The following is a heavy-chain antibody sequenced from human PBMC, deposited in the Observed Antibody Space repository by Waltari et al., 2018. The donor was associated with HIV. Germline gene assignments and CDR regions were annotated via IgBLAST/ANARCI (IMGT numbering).Heavy chain of an antibody. J-gene: IGHJ4*02. CDR1: GYTFTSDG. Sequence: QVQLVQSGAEVKKPGASVKVSCQASGYTFTSDGISWVRQAPGQGLEWMGWISAYNGHTNYAQKLQGRVTMTTDTSTSTAYMDLRSLRSDDTAFYYCARALWSGYYTPYYFDYWGQGTLVTVSS. D-gene: IGHD3-3*01. CDR2: ISAYNGHT. V-gene: IGHV1-18*01. CDR3: ARALWSGYYTPYYFDY.